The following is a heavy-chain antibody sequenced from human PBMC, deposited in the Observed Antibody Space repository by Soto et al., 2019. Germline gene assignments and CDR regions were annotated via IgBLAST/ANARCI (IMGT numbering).Heavy chain of an antibody. CDR1: GFTFSDYY. V-gene: IGHV3-11*01. J-gene: IGHJ3*02. CDR2: ISSSGSTI. CDR3: ARDVVAVAGTKYAFDI. D-gene: IGHD6-19*01. Sequence: KAGGSLRLSCAASGFTFSDYYMSWIRQAPGKGLEWVSYISSSGSTIYYADSVKGRFTISRDNAKNSLYLQMNSLRAEDTAVYYCARDVVAVAGTKYAFDIWGQGTMVTVSS.